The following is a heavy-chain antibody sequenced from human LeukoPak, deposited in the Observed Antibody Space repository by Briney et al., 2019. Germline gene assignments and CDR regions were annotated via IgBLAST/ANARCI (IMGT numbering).Heavy chain of an antibody. J-gene: IGHJ4*02. Sequence: ASVKVSCKASGYTFTGYYMHWVRQAPGQGLEWMGGIIPIFHTANYAQKFQGRVTITADESTSTAYMELSSLRSEDTAVYYCARDPPDYWGQGTLVTVSS. V-gene: IGHV1-69*13. CDR3: ARDPPDY. CDR2: IIPIFHTA. CDR1: GYTFTGYY.